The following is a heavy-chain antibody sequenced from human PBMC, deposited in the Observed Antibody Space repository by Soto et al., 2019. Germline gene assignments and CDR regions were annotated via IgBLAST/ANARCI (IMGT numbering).Heavy chain of an antibody. J-gene: IGHJ4*02. Sequence: GGSLRLSCAASGFTFDDYAMHWVRQAPGKGLEWVSGISWNSGSIGYADSVKGRFTISRDNAKDTLYLQMNNLRVEDTALYYCARAEVDFWGPGTLVTVSS. CDR3: ARAEVDF. CDR2: ISWNSGSI. CDR1: GFTFDDYA. V-gene: IGHV3-9*01.